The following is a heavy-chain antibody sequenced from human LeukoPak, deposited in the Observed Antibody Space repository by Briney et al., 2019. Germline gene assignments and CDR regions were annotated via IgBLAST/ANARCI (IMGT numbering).Heavy chain of an antibody. V-gene: IGHV1-46*01. Sequence: GASVKVSCKASGYTFTNYYMHWVRQAPGQGLEWMGMINPTGGSTTYAQKFQGRVTLTRDMSTSTVYMELSSLRSEDTAVYYCARDGVVGATTLDYWGQGTLVTVSS. CDR3: ARDGVVGATTLDY. CDR1: GYTFTNYY. D-gene: IGHD1-26*01. CDR2: INPTGGST. J-gene: IGHJ4*02.